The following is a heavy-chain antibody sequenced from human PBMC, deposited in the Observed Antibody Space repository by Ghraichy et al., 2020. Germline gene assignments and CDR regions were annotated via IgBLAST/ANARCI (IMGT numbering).Heavy chain of an antibody. Sequence: SVKVSCKASGGTFSSYAISWVRQAPGQGLEWMGGIIPIFGTANYAQKFQGRVTITADESTSTAYMELSSLRSEDTAVYYCASNTIFGVVIRDVWGQGTTVTVSS. CDR3: ASNTIFGVVIRDV. J-gene: IGHJ6*02. CDR2: IIPIFGTA. D-gene: IGHD3-3*01. CDR1: GGTFSSYA. V-gene: IGHV1-69*13.